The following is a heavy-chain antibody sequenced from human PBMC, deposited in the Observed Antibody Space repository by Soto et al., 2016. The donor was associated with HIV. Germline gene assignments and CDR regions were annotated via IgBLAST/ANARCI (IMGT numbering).Heavy chain of an antibody. Sequence: EVQLVESGGGVVRPGGSLRLSCAASGFTFDDYGMNWVRQAPGKGLEWVSGINWNGGSTGYADSMKGRFTISRDNTKNSLYLQMNSLRAEDTALYYCARVIVIAAAGTRGGDYFDYWGQGTLVTVSS. CDR2: INWNGGST. D-gene: IGHD6-13*01. CDR1: GFTFDDYG. CDR3: ARVIVIAAAGTRGGDYFDY. J-gene: IGHJ4*02. V-gene: IGHV3-20*04.